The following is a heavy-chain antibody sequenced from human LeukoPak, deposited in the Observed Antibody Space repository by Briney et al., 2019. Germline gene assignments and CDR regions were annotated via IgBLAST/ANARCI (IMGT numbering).Heavy chain of an antibody. Sequence: GGSLRLSCAASGFTFSSYAMTWVRQAPGMGLDWVSTVSGGDGRTEYADSVKGRFTISRDNSKNTLYLQMNSLRAEDTAVYYCAKAGPGSGTFYSFNYWGQGTLVTVSS. J-gene: IGHJ4*02. V-gene: IGHV3-23*01. CDR2: VSGGDGRT. CDR3: AKAGPGSGTFYSFNY. D-gene: IGHD3-10*01. CDR1: GFTFSSYA.